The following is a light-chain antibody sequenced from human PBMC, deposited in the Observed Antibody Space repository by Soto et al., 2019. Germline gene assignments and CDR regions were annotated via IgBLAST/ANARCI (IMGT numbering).Light chain of an antibody. CDR2: EAS. CDR1: QSISTY. CDR3: LQDYNYPQT. V-gene: IGKV1-39*01. Sequence: DIQMTQSPSSLSASVGDRVTVTCRASQSISTYLNWYQQKPGKAPKLLIYEASSLQSGVPSRFSGSGSGTDFTLTISSLQPEDFATYYCLQDYNYPQTFGQGTKV. J-gene: IGKJ1*01.